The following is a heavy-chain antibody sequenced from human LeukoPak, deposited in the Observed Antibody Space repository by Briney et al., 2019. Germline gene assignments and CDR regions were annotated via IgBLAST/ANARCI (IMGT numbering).Heavy chain of an antibody. CDR1: GGTFSSYA. D-gene: IGHD2-2*01. V-gene: IGHV1-69*06. J-gene: IGHJ5*02. CDR3: ARADIVVVPAAMPFGWFDP. CDR2: IIPIFGTA. Sequence: ASVKVSCKASGGTFSSYAISWVRQAPGQGLEWMGGIIPIFGTANYAQKFRGRVTITADKSTSTAYMELSSLRSGDTAVYYCARADIVVVPAAMPFGWFDPWGQGTLVTVSS.